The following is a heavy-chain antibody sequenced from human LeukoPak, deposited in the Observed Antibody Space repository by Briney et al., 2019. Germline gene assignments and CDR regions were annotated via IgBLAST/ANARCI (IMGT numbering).Heavy chain of an antibody. CDR1: GHTFIGYY. CDR3: AKGRASAGGYSGYDWGDWFDP. V-gene: IGHV1-8*03. J-gene: IGHJ5*02. D-gene: IGHD5-12*01. CDR2: MSSKSGHT. Sequence: ASVKVSCKASGHTFIGYYMHWVRQAPGQGLQWMGWMSSKSGHTAYAQKFQGRVIFTRNISISTAYMEVSSLTSEDTAVYYCAKGRASAGGYSGYDWGDWFDPWGQGTLVTVSS.